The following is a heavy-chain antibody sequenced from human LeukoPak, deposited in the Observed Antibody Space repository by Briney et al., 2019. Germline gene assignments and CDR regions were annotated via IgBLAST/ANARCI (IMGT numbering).Heavy chain of an antibody. D-gene: IGHD3-3*01. J-gene: IGHJ4*02. Sequence: GASVKVSCTASGGTFSSYAISWVRQAPGQGLEWMGGIIPIFGTANYAQKFQGGVTITADESTSTAYMELSSLRSEDTAVYYCARSNSDYDFWSGNRPLDYWGQGTLVTVSS. CDR2: IIPIFGTA. V-gene: IGHV1-69*13. CDR3: ARSNSDYDFWSGNRPLDY. CDR1: GGTFSSYA.